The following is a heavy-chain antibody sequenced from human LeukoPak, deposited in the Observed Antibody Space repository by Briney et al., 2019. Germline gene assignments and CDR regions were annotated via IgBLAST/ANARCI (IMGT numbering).Heavy chain of an antibody. J-gene: IGHJ4*02. CDR2: IYYSGST. CDR1: GGSISNYY. D-gene: IGHD5-12*01. CDR3: ARDRREYSGYVYYFDY. V-gene: IGHV4-30-4*01. Sequence: SETLSLTCTVSGGSISNYYWSWIRQPPGKGLEWIGYIYYSGSTYYNPSLKSRVTISVDTSKNQFSLKLSSVTAADTAVYYCARDRREYSGYVYYFDYWGQGTLVTVSS.